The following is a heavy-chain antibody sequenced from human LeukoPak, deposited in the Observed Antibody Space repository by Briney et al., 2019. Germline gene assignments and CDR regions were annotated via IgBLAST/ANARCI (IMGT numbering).Heavy chain of an antibody. CDR1: GYTFTSYD. V-gene: IGHV1-2*02. J-gene: IGHJ4*02. D-gene: IGHD2-8*01. Sequence: ASVKVSCKASGYTFTSYDINWVRQATGQGLEWMGWINPNSGGTNYAQKFQGRVTMTRDTSISTAYMELSRLRSDDTAVYYCARDYCTNGVCYLFPLYYFDYWGQGTLVTVSS. CDR2: INPNSGGT. CDR3: ARDYCTNGVCYLFPLYYFDY.